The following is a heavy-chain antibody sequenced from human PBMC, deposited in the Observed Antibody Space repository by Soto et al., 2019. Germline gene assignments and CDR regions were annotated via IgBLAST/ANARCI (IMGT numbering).Heavy chain of an antibody. Sequence: GGSLRLSCAASGFTFSSYSMSWVRQAPGKGLERVSSISSSSGSIYYADSVKGRFTISRDNAKNSLYLQMNSLRAEDTAVYYCARLLTYNDILTGYYRPSHFDYWGQGTLVTVSS. D-gene: IGHD3-9*01. J-gene: IGHJ4*02. V-gene: IGHV3-21*01. CDR1: GFTFSSYS. CDR2: ISSSSGSI. CDR3: ARLLTYNDILTGYYRPSHFDY.